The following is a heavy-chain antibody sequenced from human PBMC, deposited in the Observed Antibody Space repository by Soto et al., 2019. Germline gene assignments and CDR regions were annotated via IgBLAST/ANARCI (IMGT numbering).Heavy chain of an antibody. CDR1: GDTVSSKTAA. V-gene: IGHV6-1*01. J-gene: IGHJ4*02. Sequence: PSQTLSLTCAISGDTVSSKTAALNLISQSPSRGLEWLGRTYYRSKWYTYYAVSVKSRITINPDTSKNQFSLQLNSVTPEDTAVYYCTRCGETGSYYSIWGQGTLVTVSS. CDR2: TYYRSKWYT. CDR3: TRCGETGSYYSI. D-gene: IGHD1-26*01.